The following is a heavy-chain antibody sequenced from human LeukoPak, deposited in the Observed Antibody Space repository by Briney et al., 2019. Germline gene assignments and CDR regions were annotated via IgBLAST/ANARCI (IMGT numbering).Heavy chain of an antibody. CDR2: IYNSGSP. CDR1: GGSISSGSYY. J-gene: IGHJ3*02. CDR3: ARKRGCYVESSGSKRRRRGAFDI. Sequence: PSEALSLTCTVSGGSISSGSYYWSCLRQPAGKGLEWIGRIYNSGSPNYNPSLKSRVTISVDTSKNQFPVTQRSVTAADTAVYYCARKRGCYVESSGSKRRRRGAFDIWGKGTTVTVSS. D-gene: IGHD3-22*01. V-gene: IGHV4-61*02.